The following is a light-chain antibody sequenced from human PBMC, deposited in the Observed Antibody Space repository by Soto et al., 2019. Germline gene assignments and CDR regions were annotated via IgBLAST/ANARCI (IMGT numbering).Light chain of an antibody. J-gene: IGLJ2*01. CDR1: NSNIGSNT. V-gene: IGLV1-44*01. CDR2: SNN. CDR3: AAWDDSLNDVV. Sequence: QSVLTQPPSASGTPGQRVTISCSGSNSNIGSNTVNWYQQLPGTAPKLLIYSNNQRPSAVPDRFSGSKSGTSASLAISGLQSEDEADYYCAAWDDSLNDVVFGGGTKLTVL.